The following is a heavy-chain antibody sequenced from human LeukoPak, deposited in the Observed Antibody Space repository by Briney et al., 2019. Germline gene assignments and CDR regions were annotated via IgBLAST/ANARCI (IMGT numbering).Heavy chain of an antibody. J-gene: IGHJ3*02. CDR2: INHSGST. CDR1: GGSFSGYY. D-gene: IGHD3-10*01. V-gene: IGHV4-34*01. CDR3: ARDRGNYYGSGSYYKIPEGAFDI. Sequence: SETLSLTCAVYGGSFSGYYWSWIRQPPGEGLEWIGEINHSGSTNYNPSLKSRVTISVDTSKNQFSLKLSSVTAADTAVYYCARDRGNYYGSGSYYKIPEGAFDIWGQGTMVTVSS.